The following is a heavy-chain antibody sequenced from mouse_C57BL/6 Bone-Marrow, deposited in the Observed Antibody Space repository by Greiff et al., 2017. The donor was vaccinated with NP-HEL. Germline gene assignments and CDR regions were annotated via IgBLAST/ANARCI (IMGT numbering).Heavy chain of an antibody. Sequence: QVQLQQSGPGLVQPSQSLSITCTVSGFSLTSYGVHWVRQSPGKGLEWLGVIWRGGSTDYNAAFMSRLSITKDNYKSQVFFKMNSLQADDTAIYYCAISTMVTTGWFAYWGQGTLVTVSA. CDR3: AISTMVTTGWFAY. CDR2: IWRGGST. J-gene: IGHJ3*01. D-gene: IGHD2-2*01. CDR1: GFSLTSYG. V-gene: IGHV2-5*01.